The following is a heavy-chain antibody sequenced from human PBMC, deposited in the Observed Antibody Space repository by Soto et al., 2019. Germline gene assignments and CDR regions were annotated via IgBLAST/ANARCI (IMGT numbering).Heavy chain of an antibody. CDR1: GFTFTHYW. V-gene: IGHV3-74*01. J-gene: IGHJ6*02. Sequence: EEQLVESGGGLVQPGGSLRLSCAASGFTFTHYWIHWVRQAPGKGLVWVSRISSDGTGTTYADSVKGRFAISRDNAKNTVYLQMNSLRAEDTAVYFCARVKLPRYHYYYGMDVWGQGTAVTVSS. CDR2: ISSDGTGT. D-gene: IGHD2-15*01. CDR3: ARVKLPRYHYYYGMDV.